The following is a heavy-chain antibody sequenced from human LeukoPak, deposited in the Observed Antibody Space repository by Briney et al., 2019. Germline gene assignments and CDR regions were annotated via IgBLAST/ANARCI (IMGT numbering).Heavy chain of an antibody. CDR1: GGSISSSYYY. Sequence: PSETLSLTCTVSGGSISSSYYYWGWIRQPPGKGLEWIGSIYYSGSTYYNPSLKSRVTISVDTSKNQFSLKLSSVTAADTAVYYCARESWRWDYVWGSYRFFDYWGQGALVTVSS. CDR3: ARESWRWDYVWGSYRFFDY. V-gene: IGHV4-39*07. D-gene: IGHD3-16*02. J-gene: IGHJ4*02. CDR2: IYYSGST.